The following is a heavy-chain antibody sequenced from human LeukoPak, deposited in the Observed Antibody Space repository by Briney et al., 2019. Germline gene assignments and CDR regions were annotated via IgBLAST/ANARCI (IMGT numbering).Heavy chain of an antibody. CDR3: AWNYGMDV. J-gene: IGHJ6*02. CDR1: DFTVSSNY. V-gene: IGHV3-53*01. D-gene: IGHD1-1*01. Sequence: GGSPRLSCAASDFTVSSNYMTWVRQVPGKGLEWVSVIYSGGTTYYADSVKGRFTISRDNSKNTLYLQMNSLRAEDTAVYYCAWNYGMDVWGQGTTVTVSS. CDR2: IYSGGTT.